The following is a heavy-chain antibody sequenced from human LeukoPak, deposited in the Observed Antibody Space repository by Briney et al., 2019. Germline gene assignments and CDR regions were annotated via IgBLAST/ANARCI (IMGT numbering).Heavy chain of an antibody. Sequence: ASVKVSCKVSGYTLTELSMHWVRQAPGKGLEWMGGFDPEDGETIYAQKFQGRVTITRDTSASTAYMELSSLRSEDTAVYYCARDLPFPFGEPHFDYWGQGTLVTVSS. CDR1: GYTLTELS. CDR3: ARDLPFPFGEPHFDY. J-gene: IGHJ4*02. D-gene: IGHD3-10*01. CDR2: FDPEDGET. V-gene: IGHV1-24*01.